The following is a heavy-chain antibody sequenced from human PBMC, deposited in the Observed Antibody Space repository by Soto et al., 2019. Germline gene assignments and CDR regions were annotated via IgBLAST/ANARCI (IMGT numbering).Heavy chain of an antibody. CDR2: IHPDGGHT. V-gene: IGHV1-46*01. CDR1: GYTFTDYY. CDR3: ARGDNDY. J-gene: IGHJ4*02. Sequence: ASVKVSCNASGYTFTDYYVQWVRQAPGQGLEWMGVIHPDGGHTTYSQTFRDRVTMTRDTFTSTIYMELSSLRSEDTAVYYCARGDNDYWGQGTLVTVSS.